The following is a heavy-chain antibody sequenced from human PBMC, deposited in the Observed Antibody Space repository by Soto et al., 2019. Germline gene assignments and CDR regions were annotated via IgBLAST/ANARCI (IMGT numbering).Heavy chain of an antibody. J-gene: IGHJ6*02. CDR1: AGSFSGSS. V-gene: IGHV4-34*01. CDR3: ARETSQNVYSHYGMDV. Sequence: SRTCARYAGSFSGSSWSWIREPPVKCRVWNGEISDSVTTNYNPSLPSRVPISADTSKTHFSLRRTSVTAADTAVYYCARETSQNVYSHYGMDVWGQGTTV. CDR2: ISDSVTT.